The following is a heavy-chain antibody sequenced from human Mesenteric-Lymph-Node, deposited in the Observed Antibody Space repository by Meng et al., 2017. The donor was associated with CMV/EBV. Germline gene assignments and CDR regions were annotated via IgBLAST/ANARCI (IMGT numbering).Heavy chain of an antibody. Sequence: WVGSGFTLRNSWRHWALQGPGKGLVWVSRISSDGSVTTYADSVKGRFTISRDNAENTLYLQMTRLRVEDTALYYCAKVSDWNYGFDPWGQGTLVTVSS. V-gene: IGHV3-74*03. D-gene: IGHD1-7*01. J-gene: IGHJ5*02. CDR3: AKVSDWNYGFDP. CDR1: GFTLRNSW. CDR2: ISSDGSVT.